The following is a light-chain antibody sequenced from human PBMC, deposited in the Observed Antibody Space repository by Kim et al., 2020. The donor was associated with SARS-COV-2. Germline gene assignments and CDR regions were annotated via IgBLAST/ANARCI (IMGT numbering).Light chain of an antibody. CDR2: GKN. J-gene: IGLJ1*01. CDR3: NSRDSSGNHYV. Sequence: VGQTVRITCQGDSLRSYYASWYQQKPGQAPVLVIYGKNKRPSGIPDRFSGSSSGNTASLTITGAQAEDEADYYCNSRDSSGNHYVFGTGTKVTVL. V-gene: IGLV3-19*01. CDR1: SLRSYY.